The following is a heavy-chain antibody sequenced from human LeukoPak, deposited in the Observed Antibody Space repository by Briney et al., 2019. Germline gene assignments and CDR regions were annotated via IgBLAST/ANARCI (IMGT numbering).Heavy chain of an antibody. J-gene: IGHJ3*02. CDR1: GFTFSSRDW. D-gene: IGHD1-1*01. CDR2: ISGSGGST. Sequence: GGSLRLSCVASGFTFSSRDWMTWVRQAPGKGLEWVSAISGSGGSTYYADSVKGRFTISRDNSKNTLYLQMNSLRAEDTAVYYCAKDRWTEVDAFDIWGQGTMVTVSS. V-gene: IGHV3-23*01. CDR3: AKDRWTEVDAFDI.